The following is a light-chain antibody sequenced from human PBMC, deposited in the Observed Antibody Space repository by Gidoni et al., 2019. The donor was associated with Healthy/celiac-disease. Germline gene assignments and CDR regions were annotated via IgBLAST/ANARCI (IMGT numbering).Light chain of an antibody. J-gene: IGLJ2*01. Sequence: SYELTQPPSVSVSPGQTARITCSGDKLGDKYACWYQQKPGHSPVLVIYQDSKRPSGSPERLSGSNSGNTATLTISGTQAMDEADYDCQAWDSSTVVFGGGTKLTVL. CDR2: QDS. CDR1: KLGDKY. CDR3: QAWDSSTVV. V-gene: IGLV3-1*01.